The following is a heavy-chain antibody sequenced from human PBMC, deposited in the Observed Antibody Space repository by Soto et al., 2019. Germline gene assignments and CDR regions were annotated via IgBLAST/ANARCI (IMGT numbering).Heavy chain of an antibody. Sequence: EVQLVESGGGLVQPGGSLRLSCAASGFTFSTYSLTWVRQAPGKRLKWVSYISGRSSAIYHADSVKGRFTISRDNAKNSLYLQMNSLRDEDTAVYYCARCASGSSYNYYTMDVWGPVATVTVSS. D-gene: IGHD2-15*01. V-gene: IGHV3-48*02. J-gene: IGHJ6*02. CDR3: ARCASGSSYNYYTMDV. CDR2: ISGRSSAI. CDR1: GFTFSTYS.